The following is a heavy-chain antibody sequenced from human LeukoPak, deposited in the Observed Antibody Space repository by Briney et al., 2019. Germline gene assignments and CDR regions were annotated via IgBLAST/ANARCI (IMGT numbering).Heavy chain of an antibody. CDR1: GGSFSGYY. D-gene: IGHD3-3*01. CDR3: ARVDYDFWSGYQNDY. J-gene: IGHJ4*02. V-gene: IGHV4-34*01. Sequence: PSETLSLTCAVYGGSFSGYYWSWIRQPPGKGLEWIGEINHSGSTNYNPSLKSRVTISVDTSKNQFSLKLSSVTAADTAVYYCARVDYDFWSGYQNDYWGQGTLVTVSS. CDR2: INHSGST.